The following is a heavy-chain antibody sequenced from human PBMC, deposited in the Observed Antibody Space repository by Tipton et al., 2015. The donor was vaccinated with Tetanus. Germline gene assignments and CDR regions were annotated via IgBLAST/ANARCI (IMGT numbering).Heavy chain of an antibody. CDR3: AKEVDVSSGWRNFDY. CDR2: INSDGSST. V-gene: IGHV3-74*01. D-gene: IGHD3-22*01. Sequence: SLRLSCAASGFTFSSYWMHWVRQAPGKGLVWVSRINSDGSSTSYADSVKGRFTISRDNAKNTLYLHMDPLRAEDAAVYYCAKEVDVSSGWRNFDYWGQGTLVTVSS. CDR1: GFTFSSYW. J-gene: IGHJ4*02.